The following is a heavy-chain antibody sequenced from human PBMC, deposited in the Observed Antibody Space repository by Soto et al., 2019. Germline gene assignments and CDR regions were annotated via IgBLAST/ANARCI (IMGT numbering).Heavy chain of an antibody. V-gene: IGHV3-30*18. CDR1: GFSFSSYG. Sequence: GGSLRLSCAASGFSFSSYGMHWVRQAPGKGLEWVAVISYDGSNKYYADSVKGRFTISRDNSKNTLYLQMNSLRAEDTAVHYCAKLDVVVVAATNPDAFDIWGQGTMVTVSS. CDR3: AKLDVVVVAATNPDAFDI. J-gene: IGHJ3*02. CDR2: ISYDGSNK. D-gene: IGHD2-15*01.